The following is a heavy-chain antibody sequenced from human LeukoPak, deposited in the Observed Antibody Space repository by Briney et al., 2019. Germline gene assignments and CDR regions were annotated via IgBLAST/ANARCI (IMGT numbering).Heavy chain of an antibody. J-gene: IGHJ5*02. V-gene: IGHV3-30-3*01. D-gene: IGHD3-16*01. Sequence: GGSLRLSCAASGFTFSSYAMHWVRQAPGKGLEWVAVISYDGSNKYYADSVKGRFTISRDNAKNSLYLQLSSLRAEDTAVYYCARHYGPWGQGTLVTVSS. CDR2: ISYDGSNK. CDR1: GFTFSSYA. CDR3: ARHYGP.